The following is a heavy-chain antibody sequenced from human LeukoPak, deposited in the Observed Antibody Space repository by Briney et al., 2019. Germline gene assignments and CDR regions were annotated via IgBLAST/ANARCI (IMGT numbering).Heavy chain of an antibody. D-gene: IGHD6-13*01. Sequence: PSQTLSLTCTVSGGSISSGSYYWSWIRQPAGKGLEWIGEINHSGSTNYNPSLKSRVTISVDTSKNQFSLKLSSVTAADTAVYYCATSEGGIAAAGLFDYWGQGTLVTVSS. CDR2: INHSGST. CDR1: GGSISSGSYY. CDR3: ATSEGGIAAAGLFDY. J-gene: IGHJ4*02. V-gene: IGHV4-61*09.